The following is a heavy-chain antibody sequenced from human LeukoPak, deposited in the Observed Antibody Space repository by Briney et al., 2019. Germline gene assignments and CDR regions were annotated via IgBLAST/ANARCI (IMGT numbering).Heavy chain of an antibody. V-gene: IGHV3-30*18. D-gene: IGHD2-2*01. J-gene: IGHJ4*02. CDR1: GFTFRSHG. CDR3: AKGCSGSTTCYLIDY. Sequence: GGSLRLSCAASGFTFRSHGMHWVRQAPGKGLEWVAVISNDGTNKNYVDSVKGRFTISRDNSKNTLYLQMNSLRTEDTAVYYCAKGCSGSTTCYLIDYWGQGTLVTVSS. CDR2: ISNDGTNK.